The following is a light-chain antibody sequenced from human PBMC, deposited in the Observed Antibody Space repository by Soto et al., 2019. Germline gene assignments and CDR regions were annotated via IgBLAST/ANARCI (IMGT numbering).Light chain of an antibody. CDR2: DAS. Sequence: EIVLTQSPGTLSLSPGERATLSCRASQSVSNNYLLWYQQKPGQVPRLLIYDASSRDAGIPDRFSGSGSGTDFTLTISRLEPEDFAVYYCQQYGDSSPFGGGTKVEIK. V-gene: IGKV3-20*01. CDR1: QSVSNNY. J-gene: IGKJ4*01. CDR3: QQYGDSSP.